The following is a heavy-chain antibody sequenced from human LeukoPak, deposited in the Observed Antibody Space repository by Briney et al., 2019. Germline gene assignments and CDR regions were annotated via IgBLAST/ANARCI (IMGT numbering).Heavy chain of an antibody. D-gene: IGHD6-13*01. Sequence: SETLSLTCTVSGGSISTYYWSWIRQPAGKGLEWIGRIYTSGSTNYHPSLKSRVTMSVDTSKNQFSLKLSPVTAADTAVYYCAREVTGYSSSWPRFDYWGQGTLVTVSS. CDR2: IYTSGST. CDR1: GGSISTYY. J-gene: IGHJ4*02. CDR3: AREVTGYSSSWPRFDY. V-gene: IGHV4-4*07.